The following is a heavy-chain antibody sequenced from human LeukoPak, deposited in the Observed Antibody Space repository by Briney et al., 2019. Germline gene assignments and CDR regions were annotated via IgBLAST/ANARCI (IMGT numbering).Heavy chain of an antibody. Sequence: PGGSLRLSCAASGFTFNSFGVHWVRQAPGKGLEWLTFIRYDGTNKSYADSVKGRFTISRDNAKNSLSLRMNSLSAEDTAVYYCATGYSSGWYFYFQHWGQGSLVSVSS. D-gene: IGHD6-19*01. CDR3: ATGYSSGWYFYFQH. CDR2: IRYDGTNK. CDR1: GFTFNSFG. V-gene: IGHV3-30*02. J-gene: IGHJ1*01.